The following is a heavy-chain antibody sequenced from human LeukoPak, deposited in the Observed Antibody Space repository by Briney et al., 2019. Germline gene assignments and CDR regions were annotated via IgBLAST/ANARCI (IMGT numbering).Heavy chain of an antibody. CDR1: GFTFSRYW. CDR3: GVVY. CDR2: IREDGSEK. V-gene: IGHV3-7*01. Sequence: RAGGSLRLSCAASGFTFSRYWMNWVRQAPGKGLGWVANIREDGSEKYYVDSVKGRFTISRDNTKNLLYLEMSSLRAEDTAVYYCGVVYWGQGTLVTVSS. J-gene: IGHJ4*02.